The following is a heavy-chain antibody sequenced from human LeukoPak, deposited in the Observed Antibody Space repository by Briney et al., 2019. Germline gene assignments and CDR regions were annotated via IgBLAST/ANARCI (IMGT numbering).Heavy chain of an antibody. Sequence: SETLSLTCTVSVVSISSDYWSWIRQPPGKGLEWIGHIYYSGSANYSPSLKSRVTMSVDTSKNHFSLKLTSVTAADTAVYYCARVRGGTAVVDSWGQGTLVTVSS. V-gene: IGHV4-59*01. CDR1: VVSISSDY. CDR3: ARVRGGTAVVDS. D-gene: IGHD6-19*01. J-gene: IGHJ4*02. CDR2: IYYSGSA.